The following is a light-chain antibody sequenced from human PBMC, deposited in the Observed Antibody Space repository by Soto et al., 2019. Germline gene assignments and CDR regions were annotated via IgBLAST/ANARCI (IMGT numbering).Light chain of an antibody. CDR2: KAS. V-gene: IGKV1-5*03. CDR1: QSISAW. J-gene: IGKJ1*01. Sequence: IQLTQSPSSLSASVGDSVTITRRASQSISAWLAWYQQKPGKAPRLLIYKASTLEIGVPSRFSGSGSGTEFTLTISSLQPDDVAIYYCQQYNDYSWTFGQGTKVDIK. CDR3: QQYNDYSWT.